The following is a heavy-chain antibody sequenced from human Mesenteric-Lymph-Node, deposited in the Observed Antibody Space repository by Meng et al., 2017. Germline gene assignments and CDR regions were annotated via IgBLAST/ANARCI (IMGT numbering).Heavy chain of an antibody. D-gene: IGHD5-18*01. CDR1: GGSISSSNW. CDR3: ASRYSYYAFDI. V-gene: IGHV4-4*02. CDR2: IYHSGST. J-gene: IGHJ3*02. Sequence: GSMRLSCAVSGGSISSSNWWSWVRQPPGKGLEWIGEIYHSGSTNYNTSLESRVTISVDKSKNPFSLKLSSVTAADTAVYYCASRYSYYAFDIWGQGTMVTVSS.